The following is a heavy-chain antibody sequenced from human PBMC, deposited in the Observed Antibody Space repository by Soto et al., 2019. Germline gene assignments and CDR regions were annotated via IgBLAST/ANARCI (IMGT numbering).Heavy chain of an antibody. CDR1: GFTFSSYS. V-gene: IGHV3-21*01. CDR3: ARVEGVYCSSTTCPATY. CDR2: ISSSSSYI. J-gene: IGHJ4*02. Sequence: LRLSCAASGFTFSSYSMNWVRQAPGKGLEWVSSISSSSSYIYYADSVKGRFTISRDNAKNSLYLQMNSLRAEDTAVYYCARVEGVYCSSTTCPATYWGQGTLVTVSS. D-gene: IGHD2-2*01.